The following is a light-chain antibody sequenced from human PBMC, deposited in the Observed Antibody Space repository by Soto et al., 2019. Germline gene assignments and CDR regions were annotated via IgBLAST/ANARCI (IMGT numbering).Light chain of an antibody. CDR1: QSVSSSY. V-gene: IGKV3-20*01. CDR3: QQYGSSLLFT. J-gene: IGKJ3*01. Sequence: EIVLTQSPGTLSLSPGERATLSCRASQSVSSSYLAWYQQKPGQAPRLLIYGASSRATGIPDRFSVSGSGTDFTLTISRLEPEDFAVYYCQQYGSSLLFTFGPGTNVDIK. CDR2: GAS.